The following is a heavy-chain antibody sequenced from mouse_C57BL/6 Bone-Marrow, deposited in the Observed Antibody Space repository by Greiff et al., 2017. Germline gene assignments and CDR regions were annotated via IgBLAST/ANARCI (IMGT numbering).Heavy chain of an antibody. CDR3: ARAGGYNGRNYAMDY. CDR2: IDPSDSYT. D-gene: IGHD4-1*01. CDR1: GYTFTSYW. V-gene: IGHV1-69*01. Sequence: VQLQQPGAELVMPGASVKLSCKASGYTFTSYWMHWVKQRPGQGLEWIGEIDPSDSYTNYNQKFKGKSTLTVDKSSSTAYMQLSSLTSEDSAVYYCARAGGYNGRNYAMDYWGQGTSVTVSS. J-gene: IGHJ4*01.